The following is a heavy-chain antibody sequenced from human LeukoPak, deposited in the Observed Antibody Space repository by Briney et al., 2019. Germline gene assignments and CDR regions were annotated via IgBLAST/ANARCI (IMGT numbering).Heavy chain of an antibody. D-gene: IGHD3-22*01. CDR2: IIPIFGTA. J-gene: IGHJ4*02. CDR3: ASHADYDSSGYYQNFDY. Sequence: SVKVSCKASGGTFSSYAISWVRQAPGQGLEWMGGIIPIFGTANYAQKFQGRATITTDESRSTAYMELSSLRSEDTAVYYCASHADYDSSGYYQNFDYWGQGTLVTVSS. CDR1: GGTFSSYA. V-gene: IGHV1-69*05.